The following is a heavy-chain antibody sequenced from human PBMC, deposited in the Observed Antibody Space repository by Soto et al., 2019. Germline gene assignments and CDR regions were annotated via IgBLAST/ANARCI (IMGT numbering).Heavy chain of an antibody. CDR3: ARAMTHFDY. Sequence: SQTLSLTXAVYGGSFSGYYWSWIRQPPGKGLEWVGEINHSGSTNYNPALKSRVTISVDTSKNQFSLKLSSVTAADTAVYYCARAMTHFDYWGQGTLVTVSS. J-gene: IGHJ4*02. CDR2: INHSGST. V-gene: IGHV4-34*01. CDR1: GGSFSGYY.